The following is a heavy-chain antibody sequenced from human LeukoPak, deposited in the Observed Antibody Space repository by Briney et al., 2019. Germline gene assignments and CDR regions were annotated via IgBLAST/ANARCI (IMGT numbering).Heavy chain of an antibody. CDR3: ARGVGDYYYYYYMDV. D-gene: IGHD2-15*01. CDR1: GGSFSGYY. J-gene: IGHJ6*03. CDR2: INHSGST. Sequence: PSETLSLTCAVYGGSFSGYYWSWIRQPPGKGLEWIGEINHSGSTNYNPSLKSRVTISVDTSKNQFSLKLSSVTAADTAVYYCARGVGDYYYYYYMDVWGKGTTVTVSS. V-gene: IGHV4-34*01.